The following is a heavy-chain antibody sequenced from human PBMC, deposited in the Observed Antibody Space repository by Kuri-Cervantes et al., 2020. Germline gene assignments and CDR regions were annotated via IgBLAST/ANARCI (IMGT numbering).Heavy chain of an antibody. D-gene: IGHD7-27*01. CDR3: ASFPHWGRGYFDY. CDR1: GHTFTSDG. J-gene: IGHJ4*02. V-gene: IGHV1-3*01. CDR2: INVGNGNT. Sequence: ASVKVSCKASGHTFTSDGIHWVRQAPGQNLEWMGWINVGNGNTEHSQKFQDRVTISRDTSATTVYMELSSLRYDDTAVYYCASFPHWGRGYFDYWGQGTLVTVSS.